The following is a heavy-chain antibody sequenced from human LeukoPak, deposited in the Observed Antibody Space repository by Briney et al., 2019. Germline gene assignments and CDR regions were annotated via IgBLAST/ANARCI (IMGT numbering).Heavy chain of an antibody. CDR3: ARFSGSYSPHGYYFDY. CDR2: IYPGDSDT. D-gene: IGHD1-26*01. CDR1: GYSFTSYW. V-gene: IGHV5-51*01. J-gene: IGHJ4*02. Sequence: GESLKISCKGSGYSFTSYWIGWVRQMPGKGLEWMGIIYPGDSDTRYSPSFRGQVTISADKSISTAYLQWSSLKASDTAMYYCARFSGSYSPHGYYFDYWGQGTLVTVSS.